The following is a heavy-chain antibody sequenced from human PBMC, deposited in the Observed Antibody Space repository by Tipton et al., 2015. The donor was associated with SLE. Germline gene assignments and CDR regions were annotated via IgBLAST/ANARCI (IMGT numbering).Heavy chain of an antibody. CDR1: GVSIRSHY. D-gene: IGHD4-17*01. Sequence: TLSLTCTVSGVSIRSHYWSWIRQSPGKGLGWIGRIYSSGDRDYNPSLRSQVTMSIDASQNRVSLRLKSVSAADTAVYYCARGSDGEYVRYFDVWGPGTLVTVSS. V-gene: IGHV4-4*07. J-gene: IGHJ2*01. CDR3: ARGSDGEYVRYFDV. CDR2: IYSSGDR.